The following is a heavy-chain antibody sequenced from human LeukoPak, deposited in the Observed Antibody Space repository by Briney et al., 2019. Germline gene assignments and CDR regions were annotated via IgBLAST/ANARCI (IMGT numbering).Heavy chain of an antibody. CDR2: IYSGGST. Sequence: GGSLRLSCAASGFTVSSNYMSWVRQAPGKGLEWVSVIYSGGSTYYADSVKGRFTISRDNSKNTLYLQMNSLRAEDTAIYYCAKWGCSGGSCYPFDYWGQGTLVTVSS. CDR1: GFTVSSNY. J-gene: IGHJ4*02. V-gene: IGHV3-66*01. CDR3: AKWGCSGGSCYPFDY. D-gene: IGHD2-15*01.